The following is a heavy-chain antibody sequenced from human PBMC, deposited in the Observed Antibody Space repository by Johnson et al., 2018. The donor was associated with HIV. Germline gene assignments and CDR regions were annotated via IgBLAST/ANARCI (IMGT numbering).Heavy chain of an antibody. Sequence: QVQLVESGGGLVKPGGSLRLSCAASGFIFSDYYMSWIRQAPGKGLEWVSYISSSGSTIYYADSVKGRFTISRDNAKNSLYLQMNSLSAGDTAVYYCARAAVAAPSAFDIWGQGTMVTVSS. CDR1: GFIFSDYY. D-gene: IGHD6-19*01. CDR3: ARAAVAAPSAFDI. V-gene: IGHV3-11*04. J-gene: IGHJ3*02. CDR2: ISSSGSTI.